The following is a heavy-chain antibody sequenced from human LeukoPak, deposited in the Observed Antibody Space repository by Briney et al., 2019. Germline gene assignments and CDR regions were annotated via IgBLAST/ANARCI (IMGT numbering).Heavy chain of an antibody. J-gene: IGHJ4*02. CDR1: GLTFSSYW. CDR2: INSDGSDT. Sequence: GGSLRLSCAASGLTFSSYWMHWVRQAPGKGLVWVSRINSDGSDTRYADSVKGRFTISRDNAKNTLYLQMNSLRAEDTAVYYCISSSPSFDYWGQGTLVTVFS. V-gene: IGHV3-74*01. CDR3: ISSSPSFDY.